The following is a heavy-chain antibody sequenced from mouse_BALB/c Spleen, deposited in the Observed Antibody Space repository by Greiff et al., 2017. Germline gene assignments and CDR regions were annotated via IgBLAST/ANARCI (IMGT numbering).Heavy chain of an antibody. J-gene: IGHJ3*01. CDR3: ARDYRYDVGFAY. V-gene: IGHV4-1*02. Sequence: EVKLMESGGGLVQPGGSLKLSCAASGFDFSRYWMSWVRQAPGKGLEWIGEINPDSSTINYTPSLKDKFIISRDNAKNTLYLQMSKVRSEDTALYYCARDYRYDVGFAYWGQGTLVTVSA. CDR2: INPDSSTI. D-gene: IGHD2-14*01. CDR1: GFDFSRYW.